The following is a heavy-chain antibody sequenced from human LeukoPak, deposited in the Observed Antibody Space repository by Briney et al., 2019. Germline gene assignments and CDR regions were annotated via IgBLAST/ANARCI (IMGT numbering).Heavy chain of an antibody. J-gene: IGHJ5*02. CDR3: ARERDIVVVVAGTEYNWFDP. V-gene: IGHV4-4*07. D-gene: IGHD2-15*01. CDR1: GGSISSYY. Sequence: SETLSLTCTVSGGSISSYYWSWIRQPAGKGLEWIGRIYTSGSTNYNPSLKSRVTMSVDTSKNQFSLKLSSVTAADMAVYYCARERDIVVVVAGTEYNWFDPWGQGTLVTVSS. CDR2: IYTSGST.